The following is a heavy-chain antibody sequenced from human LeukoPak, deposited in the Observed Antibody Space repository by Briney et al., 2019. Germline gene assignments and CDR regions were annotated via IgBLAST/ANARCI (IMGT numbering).Heavy chain of an antibody. D-gene: IGHD4-23*01. CDR3: ARDIYGGNWPNDY. J-gene: IGHJ4*02. Sequence: GGSLRLSCAASGFTFSSYEMNWVRQAPGKGLEWVSYISSSSYYIYYADSVKGRFTISRDNAKNSLYLQMNSLRAEDTAMYYCARDIYGGNWPNDYWGQGTLVTVSS. V-gene: IGHV3-21*05. CDR2: ISSSSYYI. CDR1: GFTFSSYE.